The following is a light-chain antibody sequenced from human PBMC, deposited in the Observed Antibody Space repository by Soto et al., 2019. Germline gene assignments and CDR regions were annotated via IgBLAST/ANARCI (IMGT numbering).Light chain of an antibody. V-gene: IGLV2-11*01. J-gene: IGLJ1*01. CDR3: CSYAGSYTLGV. Sequence: QSALTQPRSVSGSPGQSVTISCTGTSSDVGGYNYVSWYQQHPGKAPKLIIYDVNKRPSGVPDRFSGSKSGNTASLTISGLQAEDEADYYCCSYAGSYTLGVFGTGTKLTVL. CDR2: DVN. CDR1: SSDVGGYNY.